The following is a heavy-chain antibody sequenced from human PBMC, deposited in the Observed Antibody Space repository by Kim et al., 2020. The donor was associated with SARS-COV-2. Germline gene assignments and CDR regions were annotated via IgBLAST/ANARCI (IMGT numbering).Heavy chain of an antibody. D-gene: IGHD6-13*01. CDR2: INHSGST. CDR1: GGSFSGYY. CDR3: ARGRYYSIWYGVVNWFDP. Sequence: SETLSLTCAVYGGSFSGYYWSWIRQPPGKGLEWIGEINHSGSTNYNPSLKSRVTISVDTSKNQFSLKLSSVTAADTAVYYCARGRYYSIWYGVVNWFDPWGQGTLVTVSS. J-gene: IGHJ5*02. V-gene: IGHV4-34*01.